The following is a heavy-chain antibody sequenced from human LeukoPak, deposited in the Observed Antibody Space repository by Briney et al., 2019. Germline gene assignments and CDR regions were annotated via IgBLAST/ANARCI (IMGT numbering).Heavy chain of an antibody. D-gene: IGHD5-24*01. J-gene: IGHJ4*02. CDR2: VYYSGST. CDR3: ARGGIYRDGYNLDY. V-gene: IGHV4-59*01. CDR1: GGSISTYY. Sequence: SETLSLTCTVSGGSISTYYWNWIRQPPGKGLEWIGYVYYSGSTNYNPSLKSRVTISVDTSKSQFSLTLHSVTAADTAVYYCARGGIYRDGYNLDYWGQGTLVTVSS.